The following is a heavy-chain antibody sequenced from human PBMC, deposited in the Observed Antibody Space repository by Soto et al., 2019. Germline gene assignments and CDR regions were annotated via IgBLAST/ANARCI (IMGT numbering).Heavy chain of an antibody. CDR2: IYYMGRT. CDR1: DSISAYC. V-gene: IGHV4-59*01. J-gene: IGHJ4*02. CDR3: ARDAVGATHFDY. D-gene: IGHD1-26*01. Sequence: SETRSVTGTVDSISAYCWNWIRQPPGKGLEWIGYIYYMGRTNYNSSLKSRVTISIDTSNNQFSLKLSSVTAADTAIYYCARDAVGATHFDYWGQGAPVTVSS.